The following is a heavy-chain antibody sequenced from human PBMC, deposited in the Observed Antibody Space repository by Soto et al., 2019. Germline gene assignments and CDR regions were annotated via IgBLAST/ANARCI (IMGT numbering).Heavy chain of an antibody. V-gene: IGHV1-18*01. CDR1: GYTFTSYG. CDR2: ISAYNGNT. J-gene: IGHJ4*02. CDR3: ARGPPGETGSH. D-gene: IGHD1-26*01. Sequence: QVQLVQSGAEVKKPGASVKVSCKASGYTFTSYGISWVRQAPGQGLEWMGWISAYNGNTNYAQKRQGRVTMTTDTPTRTAEGGLRSRRSDDTAVDACARGPPGETGSHGGQGTRVTVPA.